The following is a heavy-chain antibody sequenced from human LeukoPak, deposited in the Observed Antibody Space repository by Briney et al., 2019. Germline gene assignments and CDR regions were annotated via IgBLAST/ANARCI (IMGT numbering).Heavy chain of an antibody. V-gene: IGHV4-59*01. CDR1: GGSISDYY. CDR2: SYYSGST. J-gene: IGHJ6*03. Sequence: SETLSLTCTVSGGSISDYYWNWIRQPPGKGLEWIGYSYYSGSTTYNPSLKSRVTMSVDTAKNQFSLTVRSVTAADTAVYYCARGDFCSKSNCYLRPMDVWGKGTTVTVSS. CDR3: ARGDFCSKSNCYLRPMDV. D-gene: IGHD3-3*01.